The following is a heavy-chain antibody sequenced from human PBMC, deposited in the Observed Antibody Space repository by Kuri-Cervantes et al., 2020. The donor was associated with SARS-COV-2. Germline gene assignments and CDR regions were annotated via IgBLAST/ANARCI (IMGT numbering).Heavy chain of an antibody. CDR3: AKDPSKTPYYMDA. Sequence: GGSLRLSCAVSGFTFTSHAMHWVRQAPGKGLEWVAFIRYDGSNKYYADSVKGRFTISRDNSKNTLYLQMNSLRAEDTAVYYCAKDPSKTPYYMDAWGKGTTVTVSS. J-gene: IGHJ6*03. CDR2: IRYDGSNK. V-gene: IGHV3-30*02. CDR1: GFTFTSHA.